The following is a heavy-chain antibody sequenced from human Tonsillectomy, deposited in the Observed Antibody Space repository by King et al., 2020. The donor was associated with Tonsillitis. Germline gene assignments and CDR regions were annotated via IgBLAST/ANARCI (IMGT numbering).Heavy chain of an antibody. V-gene: IGHV3-33*08. D-gene: IGHD3-3*02. CDR1: GFTFSPYG. CDR3: ARDGHFWVVNNYYYYMDV. J-gene: IGHJ6*03. CDR2: IWYDGRNE. Sequence: QLVQSGGGVVQPGRSLRLSCAASGFTFSPYGMHWVRQAPGKGLEWVAFIWYDGRNEYYADSVKGRFTISRDNSKNTLYLQMNSLRAEDTAIYYCARDGHFWVVNNYYYYMDVWGKGTTVTVSS.